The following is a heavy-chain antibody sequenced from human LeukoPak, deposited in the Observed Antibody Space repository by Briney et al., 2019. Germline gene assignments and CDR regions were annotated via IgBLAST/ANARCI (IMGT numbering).Heavy chain of an antibody. CDR2: ISYDGSNK. CDR1: GFTFINYA. V-gene: IGHV3-30-3*01. Sequence: GRSLRLSCAASGFTFINYAMHWVRQAPGKGLEWVALISYDGSNKYYADSVKGRFTISRDNSKNTLSLQMNSLRTEDTAVYYCASMTTYCGGDCYFFDYWGQGTVVTVSS. CDR3: ASMTTYCGGDCYFFDY. D-gene: IGHD2-21*02. J-gene: IGHJ4*02.